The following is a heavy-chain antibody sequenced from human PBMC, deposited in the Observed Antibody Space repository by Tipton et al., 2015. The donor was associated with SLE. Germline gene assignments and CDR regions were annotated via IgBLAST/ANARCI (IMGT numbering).Heavy chain of an antibody. J-gene: IGHJ5*02. D-gene: IGHD3/OR15-3a*01. CDR1: GGSISGHS. Sequence: GLVKPSETLSLTCTVSGGSISGHSWNWIRQPPGEGLEWIGYISSTGTTNYNPSLKSRASMSIDTSKNQFSLTLASVTSADTALCYCARESFAFVDSSMYNWFDPWGQGTLVTVSS. CDR3: ARESFAFVDSSMYNWFDP. V-gene: IGHV4-59*11. CDR2: ISSTGTT.